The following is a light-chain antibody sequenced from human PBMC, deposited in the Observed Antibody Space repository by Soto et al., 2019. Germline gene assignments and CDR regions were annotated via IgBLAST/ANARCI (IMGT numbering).Light chain of an antibody. Sequence: DIQMTKSPSTLSASVGDRVTITCRASQSSSSWLAWYQQKPGKAPKLLIYDASSLESGVPSRFSGSGSGTEFTLTISSLQPDDFATYYCQQYNSYPWTFGQGTKVDI. CDR2: DAS. J-gene: IGKJ1*01. V-gene: IGKV1-5*01. CDR1: QSSSSW. CDR3: QQYNSYPWT.